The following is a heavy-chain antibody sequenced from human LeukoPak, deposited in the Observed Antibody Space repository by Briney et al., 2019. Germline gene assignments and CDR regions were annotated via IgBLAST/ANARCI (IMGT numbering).Heavy chain of an antibody. CDR3: ARVVSDYDFWSGYLYYFDY. D-gene: IGHD3-3*01. CDR1: GGSVSSYY. CDR2: IYYSGST. J-gene: IGHJ4*02. Sequence: SETLSLTCTVSGGSVSSYYWSWIRQPPGKGLEWIGYIYYSGSTNYNPSLKSRVTISVDTSKNQFSLKLSSVTAADTAVYYCARVVSDYDFWSGYLYYFDYWGQGTLVTVSS. V-gene: IGHV4-59*02.